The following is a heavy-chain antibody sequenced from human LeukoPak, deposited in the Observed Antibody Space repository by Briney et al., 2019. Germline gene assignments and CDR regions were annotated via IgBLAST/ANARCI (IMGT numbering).Heavy chain of an antibody. V-gene: IGHV4-59*08. J-gene: IGHJ5*02. CDR1: GDSVSGVY. D-gene: IGHD3-3*01. CDR3: ARHAIPLYYDFWSGTAKNWFDP. CDR2: VYYSGDT. Sequence: SETLSLTCTVSGDSVSGVYWSWIRQPPGKGLEWIGYVYYSGDTNYNPSLKSRVTMSLDTSKNQFSLKLSSVTAADTAVYYCARHAIPLYYDFWSGTAKNWFDPWGQGTLVTVSS.